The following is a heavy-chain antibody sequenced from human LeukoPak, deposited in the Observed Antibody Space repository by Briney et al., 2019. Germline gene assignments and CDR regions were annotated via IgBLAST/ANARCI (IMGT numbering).Heavy chain of an antibody. CDR2: IYYSGST. CDR3: ARDQIGYCSSTSCSK. Sequence: SETLSLTCAVYGGSFSGYYWSWIRQPPGKGLEWIGYIYYSGSTYYNPSLKSRVTISVDTSKNQFSLKLSSVTAADTAVYYCARDQIGYCSSTSCSKWGQGTLVTVSS. D-gene: IGHD2-2*01. J-gene: IGHJ4*02. V-gene: IGHV4-30-4*01. CDR1: GGSFSGYY.